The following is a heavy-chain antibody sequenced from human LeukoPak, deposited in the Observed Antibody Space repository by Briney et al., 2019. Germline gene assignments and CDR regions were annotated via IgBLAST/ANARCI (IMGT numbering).Heavy chain of an antibody. D-gene: IGHD6-25*01. Sequence: GGSLRLSCAASGFTFSSYAMSWVRQAPGKGLEWVSAISGGGGPTYYADSVKGRFTISRDNSKNTLYLQMNSLRAEDAAVYFCAKNSGYSWQYFFDYWGQGTLVTVSS. V-gene: IGHV3-23*01. J-gene: IGHJ4*02. CDR2: ISGGGGPT. CDR3: AKNSGYSWQYFFDY. CDR1: GFTFSSYA.